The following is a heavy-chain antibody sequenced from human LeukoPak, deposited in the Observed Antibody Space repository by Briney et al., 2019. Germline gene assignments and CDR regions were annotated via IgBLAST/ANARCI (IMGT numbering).Heavy chain of an antibody. CDR1: GGSFSGYY. CDR2: INHSGST. Sequence: PSETLSLTCAVYGGSFSGYYWSWIRQPPGKGLERIGEINHSGSTNYNPSLKSRDTTSLDTPKNPFSLKLISVTAADTAVYYCARGPRYYDILTGYYPPCYFDYWGQGTLVTVSS. D-gene: IGHD3-9*01. J-gene: IGHJ4*02. V-gene: IGHV4-34*01. CDR3: ARGPRYYDILTGYYPPCYFDY.